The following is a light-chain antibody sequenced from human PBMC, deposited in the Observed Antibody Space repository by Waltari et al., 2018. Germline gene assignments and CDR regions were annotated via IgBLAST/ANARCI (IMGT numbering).Light chain of an antibody. V-gene: IGKV1-12*01. CDR3: QKGSSFPLT. J-gene: IGKJ4*01. Sequence: DIQLIQSPSSVSASVCDRVTIACRASQAVTSRLAWYQQKPGRAPRLLSFGATTLLSGVPSRFSGSGSGTEFTLTISSLQPEDYATYFCQKGSSFPLTFGGGTTV. CDR2: GAT. CDR1: QAVTSR.